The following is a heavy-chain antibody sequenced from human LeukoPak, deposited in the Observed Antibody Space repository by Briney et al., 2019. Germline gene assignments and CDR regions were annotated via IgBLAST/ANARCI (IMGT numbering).Heavy chain of an antibody. CDR3: ARGSPPRFGALFTPFDY. CDR2: INAGNGNT. Sequence: ASVKVSCKASGYTFTSYAMHWVRQAPGQRLEWMGWINAGNGNTKYSQEFQSRVTITRDTSASTAYMELSSLRSEDMAVYYCARGSPPRFGALFTPFDYWGQGTLVTVSS. D-gene: IGHD3-10*01. V-gene: IGHV1-3*03. J-gene: IGHJ4*02. CDR1: GYTFTSYA.